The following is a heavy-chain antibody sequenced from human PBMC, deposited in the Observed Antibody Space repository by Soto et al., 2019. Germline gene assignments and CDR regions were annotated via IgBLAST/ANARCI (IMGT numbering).Heavy chain of an antibody. CDR2: INPSSGGA. Sequence: ASVKVSCKASGYTFIDYYIHWVRQAPGQGLEWMGWINPSSGGANYAQKFQGRVTMTRDTSISSAYMELSSLRSDDTAVYYCARAPYTYGSPPGDYWGQGTLVTVSS. V-gene: IGHV1-2*02. D-gene: IGHD5-18*01. CDR1: GYTFIDYY. J-gene: IGHJ4*02. CDR3: ARAPYTYGSPPGDY.